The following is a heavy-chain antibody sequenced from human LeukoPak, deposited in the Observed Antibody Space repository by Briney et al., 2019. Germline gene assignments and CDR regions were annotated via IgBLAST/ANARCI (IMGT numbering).Heavy chain of an antibody. J-gene: IGHJ5*02. CDR2: INWNGGST. CDR1: GFTFSSYA. CDR3: ASTIFGGFDP. D-gene: IGHD3-3*01. V-gene: IGHV3-20*04. Sequence: GGSLRLSCAASGFTFSSYAMHWVRQAPGKGLEWVSGINWNGGSTGYADSVKGRFTISRDNAKNSLYLQMNSLRAEDTALYYCASTIFGGFDPWGQGTLVTVSS.